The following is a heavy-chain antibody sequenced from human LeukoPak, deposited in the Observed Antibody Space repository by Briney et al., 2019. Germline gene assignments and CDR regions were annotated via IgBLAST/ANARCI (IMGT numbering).Heavy chain of an antibody. CDR3: ATSYDSSGCD. D-gene: IGHD3-22*01. CDR1: GFIFSSFW. Sequence: GGSLRLSCTASGFIFSSFWMAWVRQAPGKGLEWVANIKPDGSLQFYGDSVKGRFTISRDNAKNSLYLQMNNMRAEDTALYYCATSYDSSGCDWGQGTLVTVSS. V-gene: IGHV3-7*01. J-gene: IGHJ4*02. CDR2: IKPDGSLQ.